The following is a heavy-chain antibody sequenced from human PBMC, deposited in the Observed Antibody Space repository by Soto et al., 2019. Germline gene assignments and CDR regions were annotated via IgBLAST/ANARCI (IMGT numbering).Heavy chain of an antibody. D-gene: IGHD6-13*01. V-gene: IGHV5-51*01. CDR1: GYSFTSYW. CDR2: IYPGDSDT. CDR3: ARRPRIAAAGTPDYYGMDV. Sequence: PGESLKISCKGSGYSFTSYWIGWVCQMPGKGLEWMGIIYPGDSDTRYSPSFQGQVTISADKSISTAYLQWSSLKASDTAMYYCARRPRIAAAGTPDYYGMDVWGQGTTVTVSS. J-gene: IGHJ6*02.